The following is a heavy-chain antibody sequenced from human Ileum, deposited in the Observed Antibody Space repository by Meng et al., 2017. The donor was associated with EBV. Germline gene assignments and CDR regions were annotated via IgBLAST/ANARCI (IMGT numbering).Heavy chain of an antibody. CDR1: GGSISSSNYC. Sequence: PLLQESGPGLVKPWETLSLTCSVSGGSISSSNYCWGWIRQPPGKGLEWIQSICYTDYTYYNPSLKSRVTISADKSKNQFSLRLNSLTAADTAVYYCAMGPDYAKTGYWGQGTLVTVSS. CDR2: ICYTDYT. D-gene: IGHD4-17*01. CDR3: AMGPDYAKTGY. V-gene: IGHV4-39*01. J-gene: IGHJ4*02.